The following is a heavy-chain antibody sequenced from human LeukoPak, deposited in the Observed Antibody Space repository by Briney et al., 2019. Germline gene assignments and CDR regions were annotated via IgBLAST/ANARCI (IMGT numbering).Heavy chain of an antibody. CDR1: GFTFSSYS. V-gene: IGHV3-48*01. D-gene: IGHD3-22*01. CDR2: ISSSSSTI. CDR3: AGSSGYYLGGAFDI. Sequence: PGGSLRLSCASSGFTFSSYSMNGVRHAPGKGREWGLYISSSSSTITYADYVKGRFTISRDNTKNSLYLQMNSLRAEDTAVHYCAGSSGYYLGGAFDIWGQGTMVTVSS. J-gene: IGHJ3*02.